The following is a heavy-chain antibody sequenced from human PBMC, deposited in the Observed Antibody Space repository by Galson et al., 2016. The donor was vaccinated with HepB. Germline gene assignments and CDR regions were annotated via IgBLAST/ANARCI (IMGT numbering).Heavy chain of an antibody. D-gene: IGHD2-21*01. CDR3: VKATLASVIGRDAFDL. CDR2: IGWNSGNS. J-gene: IGHJ3*01. V-gene: IGHV3-9*01. Sequence: SLRLSCAASGFVFHEFAIHWVRQVPGKGLQWVSGIGWNSGNSAYEDSVKGRFTISRDNGKSSLSLQMDSLRAEDTAVYYCVKATLASVIGRDAFDLWGQGTMVTVSS. CDR1: GFVFHEFA.